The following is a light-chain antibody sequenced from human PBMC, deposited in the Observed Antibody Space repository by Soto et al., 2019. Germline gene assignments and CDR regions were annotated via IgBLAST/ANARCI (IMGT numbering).Light chain of an antibody. CDR2: GAS. CDR3: QQYQNWPPIT. Sequence: EIVMTQSPDTLFVSLGEGATLSCRASQSVSSHLAWYPHKPCQAPRLLIYGASTRASGIPARFSGSGSETDFTLTISSLQSEDSAVYYCQQYQNWPPITFGQGTRLEIK. V-gene: IGKV3-15*01. CDR1: QSVSSH. J-gene: IGKJ5*01.